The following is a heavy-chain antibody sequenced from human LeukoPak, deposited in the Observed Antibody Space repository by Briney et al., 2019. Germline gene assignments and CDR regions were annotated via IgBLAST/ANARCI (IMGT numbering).Heavy chain of an antibody. Sequence: GGSLRLSCAASGFTFNRFWMAWVRQAPGKGLEWVTSIKQDGSDIYYVDSVKGRFTISRDNAKNSLYLQMNRLGAEDTAVYYCARDQDTFWFDPWGQGTLVTVSS. CDR1: GFTFNRFW. V-gene: IGHV3-7*04. J-gene: IGHJ5*02. CDR3: ARDQDTFWFDP. CDR2: IKQDGSDI. D-gene: IGHD5-18*01.